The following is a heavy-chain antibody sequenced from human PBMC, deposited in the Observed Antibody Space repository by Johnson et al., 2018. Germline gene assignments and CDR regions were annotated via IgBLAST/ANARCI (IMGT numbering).Heavy chain of an antibody. CDR3: AKGGSSGYYRDYGMDV. CDR2: IYSGGST. D-gene: IGHD3-22*01. J-gene: IGHJ6*02. Sequence: EVQLVESGGGLVQXGGSLRLSCAASGFTVSNKYMSWVRQAPGKGLEWVSVIYSGGSTYYADSGKGRFTISRDNSKNTLYLQMNSLRAEDTAVYYCAKGGSSGYYRDYGMDVWGQGTTVTVSS. V-gene: IGHV3-66*02. CDR1: GFTVSNKY.